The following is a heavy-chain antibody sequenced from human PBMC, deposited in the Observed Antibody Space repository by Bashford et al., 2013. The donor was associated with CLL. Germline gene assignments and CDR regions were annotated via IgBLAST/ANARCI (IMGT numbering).Heavy chain of an antibody. J-gene: IGHJ4*02. CDR2: INAGNANT. V-gene: IGHV1-3*01. D-gene: IGHD2-15*01. CDR1: GFTFTTYA. Sequence: ASVKVSCKASGFTFTTYAMHWVRQAPGQRLEWMGWINAGNANTRYSQKFQGRVSISRDTSATTAYIEVSSLTPEDTAIYYCAAGSSWYSKWGQGTLVTVSS. CDR3: AAGSSWYSK.